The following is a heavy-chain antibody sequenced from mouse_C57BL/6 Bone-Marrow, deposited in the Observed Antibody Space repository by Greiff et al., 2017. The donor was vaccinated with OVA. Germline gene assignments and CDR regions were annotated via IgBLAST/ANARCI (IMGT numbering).Heavy chain of an antibody. CDR1: GYTFTGYW. Sequence: QVSLQEAGAELMKPGASVKLSCKATGYTFTGYWTQYSKQMPGHGLYWIGEILPGSGSTNYNEKFKGKATFTADTSSNTAYMQLSSLTTEDSAIYYCGWLLLDYWGQGTTLTVSS. V-gene: IGHV1-9*01. J-gene: IGHJ2*01. CDR3: GWLLLDY. CDR2: ILPGSGST. D-gene: IGHD2-3*01.